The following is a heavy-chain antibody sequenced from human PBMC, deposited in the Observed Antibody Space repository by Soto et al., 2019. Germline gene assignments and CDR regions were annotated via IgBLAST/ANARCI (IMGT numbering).Heavy chain of an antibody. CDR1: GFSLSTSGMC. J-gene: IGHJ6*02. CDR3: ARTPIVATIIPDYYYGMDV. Sequence: SGPTLVNPTQILTLTCTFSGFSLSTSGMCESWIRQPPGKALEWPALIDWDDDKYYSTSLKTRLTISKDTSKNQVVLTMTNMDPVDIATYYCARTPIVATIIPDYYYGMDVWGQGTTVTVSS. CDR2: IDWDDDK. D-gene: IGHD5-12*01. V-gene: IGHV2-70*01.